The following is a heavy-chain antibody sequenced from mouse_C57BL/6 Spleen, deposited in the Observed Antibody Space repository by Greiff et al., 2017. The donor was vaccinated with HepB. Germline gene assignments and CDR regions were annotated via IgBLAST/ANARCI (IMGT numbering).Heavy chain of an antibody. CDR2: ISSGSSTI. V-gene: IGHV5-17*01. Sequence: DVKLVESGGGLVKPGGSLKLSCAASGFTFSDYGMHWVRQAPEKGLEWVAYISSGSSTIYYADTVKGRFTISRDNAKNTLFLQMTSLRSEDTAMYYCARGGLRRYFDVWGTGTTVTVSS. J-gene: IGHJ1*03. D-gene: IGHD2-2*01. CDR1: GFTFSDYG. CDR3: ARGGLRRYFDV.